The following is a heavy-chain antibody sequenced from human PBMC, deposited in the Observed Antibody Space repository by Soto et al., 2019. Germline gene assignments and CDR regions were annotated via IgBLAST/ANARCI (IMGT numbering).Heavy chain of an antibody. CDR2: IIPIFRTA. V-gene: IGHV1-69*06. CDR1: GGTFSSYA. CDR3: ASSKYYDFWSGYYKPAYYYYGMDV. D-gene: IGHD3-3*01. J-gene: IGHJ6*02. Sequence: SVKVSCKASGGTFSSYAISWVRQAPGQGLEWMGGIIPIFRTANYAQKLQGRVTRTADKSTSTAYMELSSLRSEDTAVYYCASSKYYDFWSGYYKPAYYYYGMDVWGQGTTVTVSS.